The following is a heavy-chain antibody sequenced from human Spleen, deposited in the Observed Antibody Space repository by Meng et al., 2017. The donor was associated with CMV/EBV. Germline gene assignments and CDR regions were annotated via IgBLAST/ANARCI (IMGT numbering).Heavy chain of an antibody. V-gene: IGHV3-23*01. Sequence: GGSLRLSCAASGFTFSSYAMSWVRQAPGKGLEWVSAISGSGGSTYYADSVKGRFTISRDNSKNTLYLQMNSLRAEDTAVYYRAKDREPLLLWFGESIDYWGQGTLVTVSS. CDR3: AKDREPLLLWFGESIDY. CDR2: ISGSGGST. CDR1: GFTFSSYA. J-gene: IGHJ4*02. D-gene: IGHD3-10*01.